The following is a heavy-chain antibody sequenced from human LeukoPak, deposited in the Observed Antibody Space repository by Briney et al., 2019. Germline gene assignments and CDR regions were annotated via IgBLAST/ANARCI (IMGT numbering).Heavy chain of an antibody. CDR3: ARSPNYYYYFYMDV. CDR1: GSFINDYS. Sequence: PSETLSLTCAVSGSFINDYSWSWVRQPAGRGLEWIRRFYTGYSTEYNPSLMSRVTILVDRSKSQISLNLRSVTAADTAVYYCARSPNYYYYFYMDVWGEGTTVTVSS. J-gene: IGHJ6*03. CDR2: FYTGYST. V-gene: IGHV4-4*07.